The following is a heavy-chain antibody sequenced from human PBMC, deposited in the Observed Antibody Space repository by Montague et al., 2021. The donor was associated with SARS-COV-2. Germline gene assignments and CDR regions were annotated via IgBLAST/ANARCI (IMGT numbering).Heavy chain of an antibody. Sequence: SLRLSCAASGFTFSSYGMHWVRQAPGKGLEWVAVIWYEGSNKYYADSVKGRFTISRDNSKNTLYLQMNSLRSEDSAVYYCARDGSGYASNYFYVMDVWGQGTMVTVSS. D-gene: IGHD3-22*01. CDR1: GFTFSSYG. CDR3: ARDGSGYASNYFYVMDV. J-gene: IGHJ6*02. CDR2: IWYEGSNK. V-gene: IGHV3-33*01.